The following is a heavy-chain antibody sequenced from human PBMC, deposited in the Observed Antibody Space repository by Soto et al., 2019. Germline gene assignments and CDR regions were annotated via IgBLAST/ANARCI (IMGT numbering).Heavy chain of an antibody. D-gene: IGHD3-3*01. J-gene: IGHJ6*02. CDR1: GGSISSYY. V-gene: IGHV4-59*01. CDR3: ARDGVVPSAPYYGMDV. CDR2: VYFTGST. Sequence: NPSDTLSLTCTVSGGSISSYYWSWIRQPPGKGLEWIGYVYFTGSTNYNPSLKSRVTISVDTSKNQFSLELSSVTAADTAVYYCARDGVVPSAPYYGMDVWGQGTTVTVSS.